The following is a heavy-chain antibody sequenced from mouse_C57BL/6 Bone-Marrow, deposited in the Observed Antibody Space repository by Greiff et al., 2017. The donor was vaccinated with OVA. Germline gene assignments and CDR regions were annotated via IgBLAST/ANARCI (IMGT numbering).Heavy chain of an antibody. CDR3: ARSGHWYFDV. CDR1: GFTFTDYY. CDR2: IRNKANGYTT. J-gene: IGHJ1*03. D-gene: IGHD3-3*01. V-gene: IGHV7-3*01. Sequence: EVMLVESGGGLVQPGGSLSLSCAASGFTFTDYYMSWVRQPPGKALEWLGFIRNKANGYTTEYSASVKGRFTISRDNSQSILYLQMNALRAEDSATYYCARSGHWYFDVWGTGTTVTVSS.